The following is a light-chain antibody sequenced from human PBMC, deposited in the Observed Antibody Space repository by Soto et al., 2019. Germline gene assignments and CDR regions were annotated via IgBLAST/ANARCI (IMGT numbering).Light chain of an antibody. Sequence: DIPMTQSPSSLSASVGDRVTITCRASQSISSYLNWYQQKPGKAPKLLIYAASSLQSGVPSRFSGSGSGTDFTLTISSLQPEDFATYYCQQSYSTPPTFGQGPKLEIK. CDR3: QQSYSTPPT. CDR2: AAS. V-gene: IGKV1-39*01. CDR1: QSISSY. J-gene: IGKJ2*01.